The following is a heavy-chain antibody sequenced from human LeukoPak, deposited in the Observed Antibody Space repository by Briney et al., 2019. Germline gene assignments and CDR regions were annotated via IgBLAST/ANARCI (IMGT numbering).Heavy chain of an antibody. J-gene: IGHJ5*02. Sequence: SETLSLTCTVSGGSLSSSSYYWGWIRQPPGKGLEWIGSIYYSGGTYYNPSLKSRVTISVDTSKNQFSLKLSSVTAADTAVYYCARGHGWFGELSSWFDPWGQGTLVTVSS. CDR2: IYYSGGT. CDR3: ARGHGWFGELSSWFDP. CDR1: GGSLSSSSYY. D-gene: IGHD3-10*01. V-gene: IGHV4-39*07.